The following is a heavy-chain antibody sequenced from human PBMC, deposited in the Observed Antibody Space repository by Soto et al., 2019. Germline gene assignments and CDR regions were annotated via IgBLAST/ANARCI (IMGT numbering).Heavy chain of an antibody. J-gene: IGHJ6*02. Sequence: HPGGSLRLSCAASGFTFSSYAMHWVRQAPGKGLEWVAVISYDGSNKYYADSVKGRFTISRDNSKNTLYLQMNSLRAEDTAVYYCVRDLTAPASYYYYYYGMDVWGQGTTVTVSS. CDR1: GFTFSSYA. CDR3: VRDLTAPASYYYYYYGMDV. V-gene: IGHV3-30-3*01. CDR2: ISYDGSNK.